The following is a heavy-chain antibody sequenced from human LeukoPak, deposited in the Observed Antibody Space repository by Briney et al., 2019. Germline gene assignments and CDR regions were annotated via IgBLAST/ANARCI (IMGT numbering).Heavy chain of an antibody. V-gene: IGHV4-34*01. CDR2: INHSGST. J-gene: IGHJ6*03. CDR3: ARERLRYSSSWDYYYYYYYMDV. D-gene: IGHD6-13*01. CDR1: GDSINNYY. Sequence: PSETLSLTCTVSGDSINNYYWSWIRQPPGKGLEWIGEINHSGSTNYNPSLKSRVTISVDTSKNQFSLKLSSVTAADTAVYYCARERLRYSSSWDYYYYYYYMDVWGKGTTVTVSS.